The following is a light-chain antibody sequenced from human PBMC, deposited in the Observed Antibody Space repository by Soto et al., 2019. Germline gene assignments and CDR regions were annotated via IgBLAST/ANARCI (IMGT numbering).Light chain of an antibody. J-gene: IGLJ2*01. CDR3: AAWDASLTALL. CDR2: STN. Sequence: QSVLTQPPSASGTPGQRVTISCSGSSSNIGSNAVNWYQQLPGTAPKLLMYSTNQRPSGVPDRFSGSKSGTSASLGISGLQSEDEADYYCAAWDASLTALLFGGGTKLTVL. CDR1: SSNIGSNA. V-gene: IGLV1-44*01.